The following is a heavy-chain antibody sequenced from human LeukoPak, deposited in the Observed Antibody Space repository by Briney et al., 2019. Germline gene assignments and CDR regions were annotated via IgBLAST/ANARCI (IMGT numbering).Heavy chain of an antibody. V-gene: IGHV4-34*01. CDR2: INHSGST. D-gene: IGHD3-10*01. J-gene: IGHJ4*02. Sequence: SETLSLTCAVYGGSFSGYYWSWIRQPPGKGLEWIGEINHSGSTNYNPSLKSRVTISVDTSKNQFSLKLSSVTAADTAVYYCASRHGSGSYPPHCWGQGTLVTVSS. CDR3: ASRHGSGSYPPHC. CDR1: GGSFSGYY.